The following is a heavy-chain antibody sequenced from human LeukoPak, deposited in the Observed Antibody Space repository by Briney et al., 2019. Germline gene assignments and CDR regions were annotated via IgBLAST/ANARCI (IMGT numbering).Heavy chain of an antibody. CDR1: GFTFSRYS. V-gene: IGHV3-21*01. J-gene: IGHJ4*02. Sequence: GGSLRLSCAASGFTFSRYSMNWVRQAPGKGLEGVSSISSGSSFMYYADSVKGRFTISRDNAKNSLYLQMNSRTAEDTAVYYCARCYYDSSGYRPIDYWGQGTLVTVSS. D-gene: IGHD3-22*01. CDR3: ARCYYDSSGYRPIDY. CDR2: ISSGSSFM.